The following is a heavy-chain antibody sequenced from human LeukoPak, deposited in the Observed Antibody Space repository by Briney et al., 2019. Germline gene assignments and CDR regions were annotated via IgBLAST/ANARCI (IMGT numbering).Heavy chain of an antibody. D-gene: IGHD2-2*01. CDR2: ISSSSTI. CDR1: GFTFSSYS. CDR3: ARASIVVVPAASRGDY. J-gene: IGHJ4*02. Sequence: GGSLRLSCAASGFTFSSYSMNWVRQAPGKGLEWVSYISSSSTIYYADSVKGRFTISRDNAKNSLYLQMNSLRAEDTAVYYCARASIVVVPAASRGDYWGQGTLVTVSS. V-gene: IGHV3-48*01.